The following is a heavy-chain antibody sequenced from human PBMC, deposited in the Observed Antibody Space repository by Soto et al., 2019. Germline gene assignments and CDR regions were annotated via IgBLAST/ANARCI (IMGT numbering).Heavy chain of an antibody. CDR2: IIPIFGKP. CDR3: ARNNLQRGYYYHGMDV. V-gene: IGHV1-69*01. CDR1: GGTFSSYA. D-gene: IGHD1-1*01. Sequence: QVQLVQSGAEVKKPGSSVKVSCKASGGTFSSYAINWVRQAPGHGLEWMGGIIPIFGKPNYAQRFQGRVTITADESTSTAHMELSSLRSEDTAMYYCARNNLQRGYYYHGMDVWGQGTTVTVSS. J-gene: IGHJ6*02.